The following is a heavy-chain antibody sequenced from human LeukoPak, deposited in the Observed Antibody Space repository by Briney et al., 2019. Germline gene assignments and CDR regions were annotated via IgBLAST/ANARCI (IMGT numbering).Heavy chain of an antibody. Sequence: GGSLGLSCAASGFTFSSYSMNWVRQAPGKGLEWVSYISSSSSTIYYADSVKGRFTISRDNAKNSLYLQMNSLRAEDTAVYYCARGVSYDFWSGYYGQWYFDLWGRGTLVTVSS. D-gene: IGHD3-3*01. CDR2: ISSSSSTI. CDR1: GFTFSSYS. V-gene: IGHV3-48*01. J-gene: IGHJ2*01. CDR3: ARGVSYDFWSGYYGQWYFDL.